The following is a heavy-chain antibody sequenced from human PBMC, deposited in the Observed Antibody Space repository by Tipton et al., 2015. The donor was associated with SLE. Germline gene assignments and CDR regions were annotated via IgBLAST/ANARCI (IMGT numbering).Heavy chain of an antibody. D-gene: IGHD2/OR15-2a*01. CDR2: IRYDGNNK. Sequence: SLRLSCAASGFTFNSFGMHWVRQAPGKGLEWVAFIRYDGNNKYYADSVKGRFTISRDNSKEIVYLQMNSLRAEDTALYYCTKDFGRAPRMPSTWLFNDWGQGTRVTVSS. CDR1: GFTFNSFG. V-gene: IGHV3-30*02. CDR3: TKDFGRAPRMPSTWLFND. J-gene: IGHJ4*02.